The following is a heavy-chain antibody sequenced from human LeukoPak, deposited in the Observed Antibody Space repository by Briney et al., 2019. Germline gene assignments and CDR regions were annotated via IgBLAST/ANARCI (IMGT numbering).Heavy chain of an antibody. D-gene: IGHD4-23*01. CDR1: GFTFSSYS. V-gene: IGHV3-21*01. CDR2: ISSSSYI. CDR3: ARDAHNYGGNPGLYYYYYMDV. Sequence: PGGSLRLSCAASGFTFSSYSMNWVRQAPGKGLEWVSSISSSSYIYYADSVKGRFTISRDNAKNSLYLQMNSLRAEDTAVYYCARDAHNYGGNPGLYYYYYMDVWGKGTTVTVSS. J-gene: IGHJ6*03.